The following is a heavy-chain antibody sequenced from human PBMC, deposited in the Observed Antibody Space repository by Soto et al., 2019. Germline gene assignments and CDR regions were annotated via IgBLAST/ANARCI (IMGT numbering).Heavy chain of an antibody. V-gene: IGHV3-23*01. Sequence: EVQLLESGGGLVQPGGSLRLSCAASGFTFSSYAMSWVRQAPGKGLEWVSAISGSGGSTYYADSVKGRFTISRDNSKNTLYLQMNSLRAEDTAVYYCAKDLGNIGQQQLVPGLFDYWGQGTLVTVSS. CDR2: ISGSGGST. D-gene: IGHD6-13*01. CDR3: AKDLGNIGQQQLVPGLFDY. CDR1: GFTFSSYA. J-gene: IGHJ4*02.